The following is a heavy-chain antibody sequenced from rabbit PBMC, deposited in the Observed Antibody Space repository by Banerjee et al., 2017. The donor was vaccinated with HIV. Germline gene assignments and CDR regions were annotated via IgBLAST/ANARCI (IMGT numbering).Heavy chain of an antibody. J-gene: IGHJ4*01. CDR1: GFTLSNYW. Sequence: QSLEESGGDLVKPGASLTLTCTASGFTLSNYWMCWVRQAPGKGPEWIACIYGGDGSTYYASWAKGRFTISKTSSTTVTLQMTSLTAADTATYFCARVEDDYGDYYFNLWGPGTLVTVS. D-gene: IGHD2-1*01. CDR3: ARVEDDYGDYYFNL. CDR2: IYGGDGST. V-gene: IGHV1S40*01.